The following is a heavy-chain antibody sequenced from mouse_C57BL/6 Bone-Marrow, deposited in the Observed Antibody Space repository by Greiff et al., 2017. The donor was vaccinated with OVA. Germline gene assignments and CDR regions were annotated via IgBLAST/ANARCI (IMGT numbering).Heavy chain of an antibody. V-gene: IGHV3-5*01. J-gene: IGHJ2*01. D-gene: IGHD2-4*01. CDR1: GISITTGNYR. CDR2: IYYSGTI. Sequence: EVKVEESGPGLVKPSQTVFLTCTVTGISITTGNYRWSWIRQFPGNKLEWIGYIYYSGTITYNPSLTSRTTITRDTPKNQFFLEMNSLTAEDTATYYCARAYDYDGGFDYWGQGTTLTVSS. CDR3: ARAYDYDGGFDY.